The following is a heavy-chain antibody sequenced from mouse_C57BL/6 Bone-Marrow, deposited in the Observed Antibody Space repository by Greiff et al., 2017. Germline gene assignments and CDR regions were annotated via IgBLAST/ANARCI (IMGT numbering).Heavy chain of an antibody. V-gene: IGHV14-4*01. CDR3: TTDSAGYGY. Sequence: EVQRVESGAELVRPGASVKLSCKASGFNIKDDYMHWVKQRPEQGLEWIGWIDPENGDTEYATKFQGKATITADTSSNTAYLQLRSLTSEDTAFYYCTTDSAGYGYWGQGTTLTVSS. CDR2: IDPENGDT. J-gene: IGHJ2*01. D-gene: IGHD3-2*02. CDR1: GFNIKDDY.